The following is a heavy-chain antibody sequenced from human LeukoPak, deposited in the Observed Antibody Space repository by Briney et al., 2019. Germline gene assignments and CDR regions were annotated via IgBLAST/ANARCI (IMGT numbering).Heavy chain of an antibody. J-gene: IGHJ4*02. CDR1: GYAFSSSW. CDR3: ARYNSSGIDY. Sequence: GESLKISCKGSGYAFSSSWIGWVRQMSGKGLERVGIIYPADSDTRYSPSFQGQVTISADKSINTAYLQWSSLKASDTAMYYCARYNSSGIDYWGQGTLVTVSS. D-gene: IGHD6-13*01. CDR2: IYPADSDT. V-gene: IGHV5-51*01.